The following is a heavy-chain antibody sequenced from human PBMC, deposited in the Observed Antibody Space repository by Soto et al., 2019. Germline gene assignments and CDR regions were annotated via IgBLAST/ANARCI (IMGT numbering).Heavy chain of an antibody. CDR1: GFTFSTYN. D-gene: IGHD2-15*01. V-gene: IGHV3-48*01. Sequence: EVQLVESGGGLVQPGGSLRLSCAASGFTFSTYNMNWVRQAPGKGLEWVSYISSSSSTIYYADSVKGRFTISRDNAKNSLYLQMNSLRAEDTAVYYCARGGHIVVVVAAMFDYWCHGTLVTVPS. CDR3: ARGGHIVVVVAAMFDY. J-gene: IGHJ4*01. CDR2: ISSSSSTI.